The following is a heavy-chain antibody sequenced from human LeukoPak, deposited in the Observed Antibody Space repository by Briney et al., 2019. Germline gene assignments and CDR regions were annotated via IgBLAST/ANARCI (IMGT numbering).Heavy chain of an antibody. J-gene: IGHJ6*02. V-gene: IGHV3-7*01. CDR1: GFTFSSYW. Sequence: GGSLRLSCAASGFTFSSYWMSWVRQAPGKGLEWVANIKQDGSEKYYVDSVKGRFTISRDNAKNSLYQQMNSLRAEDTAVYYCARELRFSYYYGMDVWGQGTTVTVSS. D-gene: IGHD2/OR15-2a*01. CDR3: ARELRFSYYYGMDV. CDR2: IKQDGSEK.